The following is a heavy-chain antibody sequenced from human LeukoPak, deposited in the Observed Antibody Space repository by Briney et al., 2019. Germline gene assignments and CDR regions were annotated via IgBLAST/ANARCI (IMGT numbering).Heavy chain of an antibody. CDR3: ARDPDY. CDR1: EFTFSSYS. J-gene: IGHJ4*02. Sequence: GGSLRLSCAASEFTFSSYSMNWVRQAPGKGLEWVSYITNSGNSKSYADSVKGRFTISRDNTKNSLYLQMNSLRAEDTAMYYCARDPDYWGQGTLVTVSS. V-gene: IGHV3-48*01. CDR2: ITNSGNSK.